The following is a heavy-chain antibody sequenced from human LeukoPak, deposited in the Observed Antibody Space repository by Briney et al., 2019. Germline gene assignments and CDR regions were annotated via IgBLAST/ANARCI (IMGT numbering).Heavy chain of an antibody. V-gene: IGHV4-34*12. CDR3: ARQIRWLRYWFDP. CDR2: IFYSGNT. D-gene: IGHD5-12*01. J-gene: IGHJ5*02. Sequence: SETLSLTCAVYGGSFSGYYWSWIRQPPGKGLEWIGSIFYSGNTYDNPSLKSRVTISVDTSKNQFSLKLSSVTAADTAVYYCARQIRWLRYWFDPWGQGTLVTVSS. CDR1: GGSFSGYY.